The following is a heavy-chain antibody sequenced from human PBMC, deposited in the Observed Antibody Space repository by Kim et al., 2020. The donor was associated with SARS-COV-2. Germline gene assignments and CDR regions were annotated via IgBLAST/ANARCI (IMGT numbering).Heavy chain of an antibody. CDR2: IYYSGST. V-gene: IGHV4-39*01. Sequence: SETLSLTCTVSGGSISSSSYYWGWIRQPPGKGLEWIGSIYYSGSTYYNPSLKSRVTISVDTSKNQFSLKLSSVTAADTAVYYCARHQAWDYYDSSGQNWFDPWGQGTLVTVSS. CDR1: GGSISSSSYY. CDR3: ARHQAWDYYDSSGQNWFDP. J-gene: IGHJ5*02. D-gene: IGHD3-22*01.